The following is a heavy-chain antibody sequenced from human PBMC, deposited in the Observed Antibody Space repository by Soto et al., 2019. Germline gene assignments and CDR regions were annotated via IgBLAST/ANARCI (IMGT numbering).Heavy chain of an antibody. CDR2: INHSGST. J-gene: IGHJ4*02. D-gene: IGHD3-22*01. Sequence: SETLSLTCAVYGGSFSGYYWTWIRQPPGTGLEWIGEINHSGSTNYNPSLESRVTLSVDTSKNQFSLKLSSVTAADTAVYYCARNGTNYYDSSGSKGYFDYWGQGTLVTVSS. CDR3: ARNGTNYYDSSGSKGYFDY. V-gene: IGHV4-34*01. CDR1: GGSFSGYY.